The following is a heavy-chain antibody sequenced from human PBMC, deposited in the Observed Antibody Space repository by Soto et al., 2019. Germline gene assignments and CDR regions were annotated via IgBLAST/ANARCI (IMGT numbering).Heavy chain of an antibody. CDR3: ARVGALGSSSCFDY. Sequence: PSETLSLTCTVSGGSISSGDYYWSWIRQPPGKGLEWIGYIYYSGSTNYNSSLKSRVTISVDTSKNQFSLKLSSVTAADTAVYFCARVGALGSSSCFDYWGQGTLVTVSS. D-gene: IGHD6-13*01. J-gene: IGHJ4*02. V-gene: IGHV4-61*08. CDR1: GGSISSGDYY. CDR2: IYYSGST.